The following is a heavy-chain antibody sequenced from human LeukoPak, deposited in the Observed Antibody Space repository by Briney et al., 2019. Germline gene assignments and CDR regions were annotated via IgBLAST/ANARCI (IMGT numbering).Heavy chain of an antibody. CDR1: GYTFTSYG. CDR2: ISAYNGNT. D-gene: IGHD3-3*01. Sequence: ASVKVSCKASGYTFTSYGISWVRQAPGQGLEWMGWISAYNGNTNYAQKLQGRVTMTTDTSTSTAYMELRSLRSDDTAVYYCATSSYYDFWSGYDYWGQGTLVTVSS. J-gene: IGHJ4*02. CDR3: ATSSYYDFWSGYDY. V-gene: IGHV1-18*01.